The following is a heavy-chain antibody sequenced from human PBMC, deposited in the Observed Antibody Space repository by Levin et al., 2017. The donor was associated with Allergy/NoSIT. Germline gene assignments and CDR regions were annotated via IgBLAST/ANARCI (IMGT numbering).Heavy chain of an antibody. CDR1: FFPFLPSS. D-gene: IGHD4-17*01. CDR3: ARDGRDDFGDSPHFGY. J-gene: IGHJ4*02. Sequence: GGSLILSFFSSFFPFLPSSLPFFLPSPFHFLSFVADIHHDGSQKYYVDSVKGRFSISRDNAKNSLYLQMNSLRAEDTAVYYCARDGRDDFGDSPHFGYWGQGTLVTVSS. CDR2: IHHDGSQK. V-gene: IGHV3-7*04.